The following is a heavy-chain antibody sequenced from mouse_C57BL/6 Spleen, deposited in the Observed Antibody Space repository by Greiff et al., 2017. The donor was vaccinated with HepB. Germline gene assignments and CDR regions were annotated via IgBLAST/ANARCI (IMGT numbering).Heavy chain of an antibody. CDR3: ARDGLGWYFDV. CDR1: GFTFSDYY. CDR2: INYDGSST. D-gene: IGHD3-3*01. Sequence: DVHLVESEGGLVQPGSSMKLSCTASGFTFSDYYMAWVRQVPEKGLEWVANINYDGSSTYYLDSLKSRFIISRDNAKNILYLQMSSLKSEDTATYYCARDGLGWYFDVWGTGTTVTVSS. J-gene: IGHJ1*03. V-gene: IGHV5-16*01.